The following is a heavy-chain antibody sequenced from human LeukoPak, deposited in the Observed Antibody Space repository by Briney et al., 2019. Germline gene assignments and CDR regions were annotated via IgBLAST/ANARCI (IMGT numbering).Heavy chain of an antibody. J-gene: IGHJ4*02. CDR3: ARQGVAGTNYFDY. Sequence: PSETLSPTCTVSGGSISSSSYYWGWIRQPPGKGLEWIGSIYYSGSTYYNPSLKSRVTISVDTSKNQFSLKLSSVTAADTAVYYCARQGVAGTNYFDYWGQGTLVTVSS. CDR1: GGSISSSSYY. CDR2: IYYSGST. D-gene: IGHD6-19*01. V-gene: IGHV4-39*01.